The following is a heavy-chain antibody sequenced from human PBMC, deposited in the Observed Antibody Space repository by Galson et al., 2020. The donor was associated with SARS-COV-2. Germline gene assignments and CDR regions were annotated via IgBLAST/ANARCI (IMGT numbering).Heavy chain of an antibody. CDR3: ARSYDDFATWFDP. J-gene: IGHJ5*02. Sequence: ASVKVSCKASGYTFTNYEINWVRQAPGQGLEWMGWMNPHSGHTGYAQKFQGRVPMTRTTPISTAYMELNSLTSEDTAVYYCARSYDDFATWFDPWGQGTLVTVCS. CDR1: GYTFTNYE. D-gene: IGHD4-17*01. V-gene: IGHV1-8*01. CDR2: MNPHSGHT.